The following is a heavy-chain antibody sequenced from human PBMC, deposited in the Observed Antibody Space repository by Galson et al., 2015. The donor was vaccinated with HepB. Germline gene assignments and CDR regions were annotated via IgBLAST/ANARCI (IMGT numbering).Heavy chain of an antibody. Sequence: SLRVSCAASGFTFSSYSMNWVRQAPGKGLEWVSYISSSSSTIYYADSVKGRFTISRDNAKNSLYLQMNSLRDEDTAVYYCARLRTPGRYCSSTSCYPGFSWFDPWGQGTLVTVSS. V-gene: IGHV3-48*02. CDR1: GFTFSSYS. J-gene: IGHJ5*02. CDR3: ARLRTPGRYCSSTSCYPGFSWFDP. CDR2: ISSSSSTI. D-gene: IGHD2-2*01.